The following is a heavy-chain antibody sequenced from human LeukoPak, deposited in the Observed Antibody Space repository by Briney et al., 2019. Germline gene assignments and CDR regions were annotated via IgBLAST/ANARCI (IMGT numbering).Heavy chain of an antibody. Sequence: SETLSLTCTVSGGSISNGAYYWTWIRQLPGKGLEWIGYIYYTGSTYYNPSLKSRVTISVDTSKYQFSLNFISLTAADTAVYSCARETYSSSFFDPWGQGTLVTVSS. CDR1: GGSISNGAYY. CDR2: IYYTGST. CDR3: ARETYSSSFFDP. V-gene: IGHV4-31*03. D-gene: IGHD6-13*01. J-gene: IGHJ5*02.